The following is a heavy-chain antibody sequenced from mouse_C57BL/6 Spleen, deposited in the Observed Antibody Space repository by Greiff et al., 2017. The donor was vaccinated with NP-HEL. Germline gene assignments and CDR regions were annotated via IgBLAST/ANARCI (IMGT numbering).Heavy chain of an antibody. Sequence: EVKLMESGGGLVQPGGSMKLSCVASGFTFSNYWMNWVRQSPEKGLEWVAQIRLKSDNYATHYAESVKGRFTISRDDSKSSVYLQMNNLRAEDTGIYYCTGDIWFQGYWGQGTTLTVSS. V-gene: IGHV6-3*01. J-gene: IGHJ2*01. CDR1: GFTFSNYW. CDR2: IRLKSDNYAT. D-gene: IGHD2-2*01. CDR3: TGDIWFQGY.